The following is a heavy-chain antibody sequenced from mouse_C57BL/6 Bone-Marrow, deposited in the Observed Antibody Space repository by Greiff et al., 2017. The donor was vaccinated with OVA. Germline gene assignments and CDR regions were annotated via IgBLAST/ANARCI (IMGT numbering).Heavy chain of an antibody. D-gene: IGHD4-1*01. Sequence: VKLMESGPELVKPGASVTLSCKASGYTFTSYDIPWVKQRPGQGLEWIGWLYPSDGSTKYNEKFKGKATLTVDTSSSTAYMELHSLTSEDAAVYCCARGGTGKRGAAYVDYWGQGTTLTVSS. CDR1: GYTFTSYD. V-gene: IGHV1-85*01. CDR3: ARGGTGKRGAAYVDY. CDR2: LYPSDGST. J-gene: IGHJ2*01.